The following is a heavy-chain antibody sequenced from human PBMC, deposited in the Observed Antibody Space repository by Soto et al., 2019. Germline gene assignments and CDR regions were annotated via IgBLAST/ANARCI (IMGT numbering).Heavy chain of an antibody. J-gene: IGHJ3*01. Sequence: QVQLVQSGAEVKKPGSSVKVSCKASGGTFSSYIINWVRQAPGQGLEWMGRIIPISDTTDYARKFQGRVSFSADKPTTTAYMELHSLGSDDTARYYCATRKWRGVCDVWGQGTMVTVS. CDR3: ATRKWRGVCDV. CDR1: GGTFSSYI. D-gene: IGHD3-10*01. V-gene: IGHV1-69*06. CDR2: IIPISDTT.